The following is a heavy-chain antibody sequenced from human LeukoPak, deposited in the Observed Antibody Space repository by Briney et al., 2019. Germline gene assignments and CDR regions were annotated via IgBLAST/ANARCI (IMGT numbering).Heavy chain of an antibody. CDR3: ARGKIIGDPFAFDY. Sequence: PGGSLRLSCAASGFPFDDYGMSWVRQAPGKGLEWVSGINWNGGSTGYADSVKGRFTISRDNAKNSLYLQMNSLRAEDTALYYCARGKIIGDPFAFDYWGQGTLVTVSS. J-gene: IGHJ4*02. CDR2: INWNGGST. V-gene: IGHV3-20*04. D-gene: IGHD4-17*01. CDR1: GFPFDDYG.